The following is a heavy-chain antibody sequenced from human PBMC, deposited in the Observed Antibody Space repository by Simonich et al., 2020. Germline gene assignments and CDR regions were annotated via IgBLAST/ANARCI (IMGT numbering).Heavy chain of an antibody. CDR1: GYTFTGYY. V-gene: IGHV1-2*02. J-gene: IGHJ3*02. CDR3: ARDPVVPAAIRNAFDI. D-gene: IGHD2-2*01. CDR2: INPNRGGT. Sequence: QVQLVQSGAEVKKPGASVKVSCKASGYTFTGYYMHWVRQAPGQGREWMGWINPNRGGTNYEKKCQGRVTMTRDTSISTAYMELSRLRSDDTAVYYCARDPVVPAAIRNAFDIWGQGTMVTVSS.